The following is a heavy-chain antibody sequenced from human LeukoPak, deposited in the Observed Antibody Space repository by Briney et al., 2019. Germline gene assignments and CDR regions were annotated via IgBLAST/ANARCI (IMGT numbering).Heavy chain of an antibody. J-gene: IGHJ4*02. CDR2: IYHGGAT. V-gene: IGHV4-34*01. D-gene: IGHD4-17*01. CDR1: GGSFSGYY. Sequence: LETLSLTCAVYGGSFSGYYWSWIRQPPGKGLEWIGEIYHGGATTYNPSLKSRVTMSVDKSKNEFSLSLRSVTAADTAVYYCATYLYGDYGYYYFDYWGPGTLVTVSS. CDR3: ATYLYGDYGYYYFDY.